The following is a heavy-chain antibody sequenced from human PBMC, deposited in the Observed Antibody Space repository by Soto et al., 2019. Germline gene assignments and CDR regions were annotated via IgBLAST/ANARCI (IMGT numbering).Heavy chain of an antibody. Sequence: GGSLRLSCAASGFTFSSYEMNWVRQAPGKGLEWVSYISSSGSTIYYADSVNGRFTISRDNAKNSLYLQMSSLRAEDTAVYYCARGALLSIRYYYYGMDVWGQGTTVTVSS. D-gene: IGHD1-26*01. CDR1: GFTFSSYE. CDR2: ISSSGSTI. J-gene: IGHJ6*02. V-gene: IGHV3-48*03. CDR3: ARGALLSIRYYYYGMDV.